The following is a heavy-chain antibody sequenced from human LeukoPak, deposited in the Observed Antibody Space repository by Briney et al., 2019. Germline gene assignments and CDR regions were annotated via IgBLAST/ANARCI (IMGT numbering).Heavy chain of an antibody. J-gene: IGHJ4*02. D-gene: IGHD4-11*01. CDR2: IYSSGKT. Sequence: PSGTLSLTCTVSGGSINNYYWTWIRQPAGKGLEWIGRIYSSGKTNYNPSLKSRVTISVDTSKNQFSLKLSSVTAADTAVYYCARTLTTPFDYWGQGTLVTVSS. CDR3: ARTLTTPFDY. V-gene: IGHV4-4*07. CDR1: GGSINNYY.